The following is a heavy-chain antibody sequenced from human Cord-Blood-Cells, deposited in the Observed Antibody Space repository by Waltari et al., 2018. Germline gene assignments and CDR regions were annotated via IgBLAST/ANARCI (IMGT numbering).Heavy chain of an antibody. CDR3: ATLTQGLRLRAYYFDY. D-gene: IGHD5-12*01. Sequence: QVQLQESGPGLVEPSETLSLTCAVSGYSISSGYYWGWIRQPPGKGLEWIGSIYHSGSTYYNPSLKSRVTISVDTSKNQFSLKLSSVTAADTAVYYCATLTQGLRLRAYYFDYWGQGTLVTVSS. J-gene: IGHJ4*02. CDR2: IYHSGST. CDR1: GYSISSGYY. V-gene: IGHV4-38-2*01.